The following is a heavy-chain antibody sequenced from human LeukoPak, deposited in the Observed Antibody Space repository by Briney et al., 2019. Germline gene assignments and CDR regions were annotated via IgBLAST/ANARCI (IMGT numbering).Heavy chain of an antibody. D-gene: IGHD5-18*01. J-gene: IGHJ4*02. V-gene: IGHV3-7*01. CDR1: GFTFSNSW. CDR3: TQAMNY. Sequence: PGGSLRLSCEASGFTFSNSWMDWVRQAPGKGLEWVANINHDGSEKYYVESVKGRFTISRDNAKNSLFLQMNSLRADDTAVYYCTQAMNYWGQGALVTVSS. CDR2: INHDGSEK.